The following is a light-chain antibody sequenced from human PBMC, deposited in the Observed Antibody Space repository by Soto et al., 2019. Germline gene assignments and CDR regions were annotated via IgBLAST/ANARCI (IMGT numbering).Light chain of an antibody. J-gene: IGKJ4*01. CDR1: QYINTR. V-gene: IGKV3-15*01. CDR3: QQYDRWPVT. CDR2: DAS. Sequence: EIVLTQSPATLSSFPGDRVTLSCRASQYINTRLAWYQHRPGQAPRLLISDASTGASGIPPRFSGSGSGTEFTLTIDRLQSADFAVYYCQQYDRWPVTFGGGTKV.